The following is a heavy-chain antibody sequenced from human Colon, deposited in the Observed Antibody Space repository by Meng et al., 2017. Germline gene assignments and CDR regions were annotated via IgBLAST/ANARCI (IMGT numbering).Heavy chain of an antibody. Sequence: VQPQQWGAGLLKPSETLSRPCAVYGGSFSGYYWSWIRQPPGKGLEWIGEINHSGSTNYNPSLKSRVTISVDTSKNQFSLKLSSVTAADTAVYYCARERLSSGWYGGRWFDPWGQGTLVTVSS. CDR1: GGSFSGYY. J-gene: IGHJ5*02. V-gene: IGHV4-34*01. D-gene: IGHD6-19*01. CDR3: ARERLSSGWYGGRWFDP. CDR2: INHSGST.